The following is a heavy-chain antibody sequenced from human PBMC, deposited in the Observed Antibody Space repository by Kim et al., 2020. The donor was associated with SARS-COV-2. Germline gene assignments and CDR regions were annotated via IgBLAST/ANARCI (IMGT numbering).Heavy chain of an antibody. J-gene: IGHJ3*02. Sequence: SETLSLTCAVSGGSISSGGYSWSWIRQPPGKGLEWIGYIYHSGSTYYNPSLKSRVTISVDRSKNQFSLKLSSVTAADTAVYYCARLHTVTGQDAFDIWGQGTMVTVSS. D-gene: IGHD1-20*01. CDR1: GGSISSGGYS. CDR2: IYHSGST. V-gene: IGHV4-30-2*01. CDR3: ARLHTVTGQDAFDI.